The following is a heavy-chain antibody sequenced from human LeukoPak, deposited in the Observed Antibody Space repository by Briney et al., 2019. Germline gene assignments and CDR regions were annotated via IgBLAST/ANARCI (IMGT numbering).Heavy chain of an antibody. Sequence: PSETLSLTCAVSGGSISSSNWWSWVRQPPGKGLEWIGEIYHSGSTNYNPSLKSRVTISVDKSKNQFSLKLSSVTAADTAVYYCARFSHERGRSQYVTKGGWYFDYWGQGTLVTVSS. CDR2: IYHSGST. CDR1: GGSISSSNW. J-gene: IGHJ4*02. D-gene: IGHD2-8*01. CDR3: ARFSHERGRSQYVTKGGWYFDY. V-gene: IGHV4-4*02.